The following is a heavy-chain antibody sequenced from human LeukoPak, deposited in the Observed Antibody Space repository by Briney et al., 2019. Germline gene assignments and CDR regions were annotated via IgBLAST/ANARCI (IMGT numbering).Heavy chain of an antibody. CDR1: GFTFDDYA. J-gene: IGHJ6*02. CDR2: ISWNSGSI. V-gene: IGHV3-9*01. D-gene: IGHD2-2*01. CDR3: AKDGSPGGYCSSTSCYMDV. Sequence: PGGSLRLSCAASGFTFDDYAMHWVRQAPGKGLEWVSGISWNSGSIGYADSVKGRFTISRDNAKNSLYLQMNSLRAEDTALYYCAKDGSPGGYCSSTSCYMDVWGQGTTVTVSS.